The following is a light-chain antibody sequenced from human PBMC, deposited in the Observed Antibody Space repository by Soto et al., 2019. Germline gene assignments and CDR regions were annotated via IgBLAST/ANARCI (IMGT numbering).Light chain of an antibody. CDR1: QSISNN. J-gene: IGKJ5*01. CDR2: GAS. V-gene: IGKV3-15*01. Sequence: EVVLTQSPATLSVSPGERATLSCRASQSISNNLAWYQQKPGQAPRLLIYGASTRATGVPARLSGSGSGTEFTLTISSLQSEDFALYYCQQNNNWPPITFGQGTRLEIK. CDR3: QQNNNWPPIT.